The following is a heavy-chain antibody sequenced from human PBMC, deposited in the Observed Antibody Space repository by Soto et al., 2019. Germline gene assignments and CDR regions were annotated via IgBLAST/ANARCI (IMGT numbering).Heavy chain of an antibody. CDR2: VSPENRNA. J-gene: IGHJ4*02. V-gene: IGHV1-8*01. CDR3: EVTTGF. CDR1: GYTFTEYD. D-gene: IGHD1-1*01. Sequence: ASVKVSCKTSGYTFTEYDLNWVRQSPGQGLEYMGWVSPENRNAGYAPQFRGRVSMTTDTSISTAYLELTNLTYEDTAVYYCEVTTGFWGQGTMVTVSS.